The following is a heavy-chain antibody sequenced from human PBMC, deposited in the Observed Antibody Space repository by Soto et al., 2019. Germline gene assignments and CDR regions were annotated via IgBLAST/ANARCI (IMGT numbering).Heavy chain of an antibody. V-gene: IGHV3-7*05. CDR3: ARSGDCGGPNCYAGFDY. CDR2: IKQGGSEK. CDR1: GFTFSDYW. D-gene: IGHD2-2*01. J-gene: IGHJ4*02. Sequence: GGSLRLSCTAAGFTFSDYWMSWVRQAPWKGLEWVANIKQGGSEKYYVDSVKGRFTISRDNAKESLFLQMDSLRAEDTAVYFCARSGDCGGPNCYAGFDYWGQGALVTVSS.